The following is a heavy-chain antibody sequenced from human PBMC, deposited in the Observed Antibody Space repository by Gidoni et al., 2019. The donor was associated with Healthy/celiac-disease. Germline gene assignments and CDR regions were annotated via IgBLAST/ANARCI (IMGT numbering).Heavy chain of an antibody. CDR2: IYHSGST. D-gene: IGHD7-27*01. J-gene: IGHJ4*02. CDR3: ARDQTGATGD. CDR1: GYSISSGYY. V-gene: IGHV4-38-2*02. Sequence: QVHLQESVPGLVKPSATLSLTCTVSGYSISSGYYCGWIRQPPGKGLEWIGSIYHSGSTYYNPSLKSRVTISVDTSKNQFSLKMSSVTAADTAVYYCARDQTGATGDWGQGTLVTVS.